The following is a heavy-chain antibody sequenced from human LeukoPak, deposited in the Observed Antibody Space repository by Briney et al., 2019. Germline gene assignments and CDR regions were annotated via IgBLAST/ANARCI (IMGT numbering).Heavy chain of an antibody. CDR1: GFTFSSYS. D-gene: IGHD3-10*01. Sequence: GGSLRLSCAASGFTFSSYSMNWVRQAPGKGLEWVSSISTSSSYIYYADSVKGRFTISRDNAKNSLYLQMNSLRAEDTAVYSCARVNDYDSGSLYRPIDYWGQGTLVTVSS. CDR3: ARVNDYDSGSLYRPIDY. V-gene: IGHV3-21*01. J-gene: IGHJ4*02. CDR2: ISTSSSYI.